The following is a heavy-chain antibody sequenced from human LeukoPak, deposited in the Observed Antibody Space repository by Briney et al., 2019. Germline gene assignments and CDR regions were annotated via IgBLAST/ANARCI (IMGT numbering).Heavy chain of an antibody. CDR3: ARGYCSSTSCYIFDY. Sequence: ASQTLSLTCAVSGGSISSGGYSWSWIRQPPGKGLEWIGYIYQSGSTYYNPSLKSRVTISVDRSKNQFSLKLSSVTAADTAVYYCARGYCSSTSCYIFDYWGQGTLVTVSS. CDR1: GGSISSGGYS. D-gene: IGHD2-2*01. CDR2: IYQSGST. J-gene: IGHJ4*02. V-gene: IGHV4-30-2*01.